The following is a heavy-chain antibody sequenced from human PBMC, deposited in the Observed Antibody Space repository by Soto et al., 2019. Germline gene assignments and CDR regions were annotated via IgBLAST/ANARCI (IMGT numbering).Heavy chain of an antibody. D-gene: IGHD3-22*01. CDR1: GFTFSDYY. V-gene: IGHV3-11*01. J-gene: IGHJ4*02. CDR3: ARDLGYYASDGYFDY. CDR2: ISSSGNII. Sequence: PEGSLRLSCAGSGFTFSDYYMSWIRQAPGKGLEWVSYISSSGNIIYYADSVKGRFTISRDNAKNSLYLQMNSLRAEDTAVYYCARDLGYYASDGYFDYWGQGTLVTVSS.